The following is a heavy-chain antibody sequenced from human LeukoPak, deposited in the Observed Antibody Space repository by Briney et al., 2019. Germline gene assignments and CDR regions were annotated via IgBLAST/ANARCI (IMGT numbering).Heavy chain of an antibody. CDR1: GFTFSSYA. J-gene: IGHJ1*01. CDR3: AKVGYESSGNCYAWYFQH. Sequence: GGSLRLSCAASGFTFSSYAMSWVRQAPGKGLEWVSGISGSGGTTYYADSVKGRFTISRDNSKNTLHLQMNSLRAEDTAVYYCAKVGYESSGNCYAWYFQHRGQGTLVTVSS. V-gene: IGHV3-23*01. CDR2: ISGSGGTT. D-gene: IGHD3-22*01.